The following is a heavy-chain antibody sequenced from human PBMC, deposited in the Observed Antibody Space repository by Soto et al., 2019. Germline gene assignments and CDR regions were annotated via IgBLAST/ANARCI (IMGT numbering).Heavy chain of an antibody. CDR1: GYTFTSYD. CDR3: ARGRGYYFWSGYYTPFDY. Sequence: QVQLVQSGAEVKKPGASVKVSCKASGYTFTSYDINWVRQATGQGREWMGWMNPNSGNTGYAQKFQGRVIMTRNTSISTAYMELSSLRSEDTAVYYCARGRGYYFWSGYYTPFDYWGQGNLVTVSS. CDR2: MNPNSGNT. V-gene: IGHV1-8*01. D-gene: IGHD3-3*01. J-gene: IGHJ4*02.